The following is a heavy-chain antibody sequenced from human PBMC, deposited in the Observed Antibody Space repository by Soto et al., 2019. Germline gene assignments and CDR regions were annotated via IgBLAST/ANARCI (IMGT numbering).Heavy chain of an antibody. CDR2: INPNSGGT. J-gene: IGHJ3*02. CDR1: GYTFTGYY. Sequence: ASVKVSCKASGYTFTGYYMHWVRQAPGQGLEWMGWINPNSGGTNYAQKFQGWVTMTRDTSISTAYMELSRLRSDDTAVYYCARAPPRTTSAFDIWGQGTVVTVSS. D-gene: IGHD1-1*01. V-gene: IGHV1-2*04. CDR3: ARAPPRTTSAFDI.